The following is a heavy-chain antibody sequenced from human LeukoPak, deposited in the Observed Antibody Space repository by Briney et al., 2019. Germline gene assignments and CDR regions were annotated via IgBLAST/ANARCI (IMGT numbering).Heavy chain of an antibody. Sequence: GASVRVSCKASGYTFTGYYMHWVRQAPGQGLEWMGWINPNSGGTNYAQKFQGRVTMTRDTSISTAYMELSRLRSDDTAVYYCARAHHAGSSWVDYWGQGTLVTVSS. CDR2: INPNSGGT. V-gene: IGHV1-2*02. CDR3: ARAHHAGSSWVDY. CDR1: GYTFTGYY. D-gene: IGHD6-13*01. J-gene: IGHJ4*02.